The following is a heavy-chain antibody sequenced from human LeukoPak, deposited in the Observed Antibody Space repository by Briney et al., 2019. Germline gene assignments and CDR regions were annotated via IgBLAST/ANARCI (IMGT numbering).Heavy chain of an antibody. D-gene: IGHD5-18*01. V-gene: IGHV4-61*10. CDR1: GGSISSGSYY. Sequence: SQTLSLTCTVSGGSISSGSYYWSWIRQPAGKGLEWIGYMYYPGSTNYNPSLKSRVTISIDTSKNQFSLNLSSVTAADTAMYYCARGGCSYGSFRLYFDYWGQGALVTVSS. CDR2: MYYPGST. J-gene: IGHJ4*02. CDR3: ARGGCSYGSFRLYFDY.